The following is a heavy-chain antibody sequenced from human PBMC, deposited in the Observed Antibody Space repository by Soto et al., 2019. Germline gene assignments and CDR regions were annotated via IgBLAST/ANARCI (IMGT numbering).Heavy chain of an antibody. CDR2: IYYSGST. Sequence: PSETLSLTCTVSGGSVSSGSYYWSWIRQPPGKGLEWIGYIYYSGSTNYNPSLKSRVTISVDTSKNQFSLKLSSVTAADTAVYYCARVLGSADTAIPLYFDYWGQGTMVTVYS. CDR3: ARVLGSADTAIPLYFDY. J-gene: IGHJ4*02. CDR1: GGSVSSGSYY. V-gene: IGHV4-61*01. D-gene: IGHD5-18*01.